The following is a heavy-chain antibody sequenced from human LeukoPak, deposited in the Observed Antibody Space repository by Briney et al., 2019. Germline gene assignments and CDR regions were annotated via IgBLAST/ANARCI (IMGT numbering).Heavy chain of an antibody. Sequence: SETLSLTCTVSGGSISSYYWSWIRQHPGKGLEWIGYIHHSGSTYYNPSLKSRVIISVDTSKNQFSLKLNSVTAADTAVYYCASYGSGSYRFDPWGQGTLVTVSS. V-gene: IGHV4-59*06. D-gene: IGHD3-10*01. J-gene: IGHJ5*02. CDR3: ASYGSGSYRFDP. CDR2: IHHSGST. CDR1: GGSISSYY.